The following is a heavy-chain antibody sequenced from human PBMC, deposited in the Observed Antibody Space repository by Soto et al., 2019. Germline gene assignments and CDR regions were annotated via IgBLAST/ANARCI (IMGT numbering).Heavy chain of an antibody. J-gene: IGHJ6*02. D-gene: IGHD3-10*01. Sequence: QVLLVQSGPEVKKPGSSVTVSCKASGGTFNNYAINWVRQAPGKGLEWMGGIIPTFGTENHAQKFQGRVTITADESTTTAYMELNSLRSEDTAIYYCASFDGTLVRGGRSSPYEMDVWGQGTTVIVSS. CDR2: IIPTFGTE. CDR1: GGTFNNYA. V-gene: IGHV1-69*01. CDR3: ASFDGTLVRGGRSSPYEMDV.